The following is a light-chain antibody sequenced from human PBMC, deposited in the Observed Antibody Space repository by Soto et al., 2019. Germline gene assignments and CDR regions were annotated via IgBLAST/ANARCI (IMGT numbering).Light chain of an antibody. CDR3: SSYAGSNNFV. CDR1: SSDIGGYNY. CDR2: EVN. J-gene: IGLJ1*01. Sequence: QSALTQPPSASGSPGQSVTISCTGTSSDIGGYNYVSWYQHHPGKAPELIIYEVNKRPSGVPDRFSGSKSGNTASLTVSRLQTQDEAAYYRSSYAGSNNFVFGTGTKVTVL. V-gene: IGLV2-8*01.